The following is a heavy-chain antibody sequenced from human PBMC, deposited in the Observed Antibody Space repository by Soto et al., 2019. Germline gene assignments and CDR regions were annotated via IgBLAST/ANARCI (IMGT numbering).Heavy chain of an antibody. CDR1: GYTFSRYG. CDR2: ISGFNGNT. J-gene: IGHJ4*02. CDR3: ARASAYSTPWSFDN. Sequence: QVQLVQSGAEVKKPGASVRVSCKASGYTFSRYGISWVRQAPGQGLEWMGWISGFNGNTKESEKLQGRVTLTTDIAANTAHMELRGLRSDDTAVYYCARASAYSTPWSFDNWGPGTLVTVSS. D-gene: IGHD6-13*01. V-gene: IGHV1-18*01.